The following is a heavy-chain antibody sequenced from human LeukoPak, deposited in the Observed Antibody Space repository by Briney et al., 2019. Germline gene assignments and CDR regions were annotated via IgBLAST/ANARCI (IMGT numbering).Heavy chain of an antibody. V-gene: IGHV1-58*01. CDR3: AAATTVTTVDAFDI. CDR2: IVVGSGNT. CDR1: GFTFTSSA. Sequence: EASVKVSCKASGFTFTSSAVQWVRQARGQRHELIGWIVVGSGNTNYAQKFQERVTITRDMSTSTAYMELSSLRSEDTAVYYCAAATTVTTVDAFDIWGQGTMVTVSS. D-gene: IGHD4-17*01. J-gene: IGHJ3*02.